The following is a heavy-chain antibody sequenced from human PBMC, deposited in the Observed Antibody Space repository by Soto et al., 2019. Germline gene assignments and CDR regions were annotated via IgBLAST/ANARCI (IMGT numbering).Heavy chain of an antibody. Sequence: GGSLRLSCAASGFTFSNAWMSWVRQAPGKGLEWVGRIKSKTDGGTTDYAAPVKGRFTISRDDSKNTLYLQMNSLKTEDTAVYYCTSIDDYWYFDLWGRGTLVTVSS. J-gene: IGHJ2*01. CDR1: GFTFSNAW. CDR3: TSIDDYWYFDL. CDR2: IKSKTDGGTT. V-gene: IGHV3-15*01. D-gene: IGHD2-15*01.